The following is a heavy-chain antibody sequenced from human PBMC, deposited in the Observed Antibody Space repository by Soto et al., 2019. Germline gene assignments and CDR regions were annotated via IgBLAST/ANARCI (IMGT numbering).Heavy chain of an antibody. CDR2: INTDGGSS. J-gene: IGHJ3*02. Sequence: EVQLVESGGDLVQPGGSLSLSCAASGFTFSGHWMHWVRQVPGKGLEWVSRINTDGGSSAYADSVKGRFTISRVNAKNTLYLQMNGLRAEDTAVYYCAREAGYCSRTSCYRRAFDTWGQGTTVTVSS. D-gene: IGHD2-2*01. CDR1: GFTFSGHW. V-gene: IGHV3-74*03. CDR3: AREAGYCSRTSCYRRAFDT.